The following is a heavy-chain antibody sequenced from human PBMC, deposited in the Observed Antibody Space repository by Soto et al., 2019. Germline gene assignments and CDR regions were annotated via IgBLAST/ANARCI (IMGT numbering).Heavy chain of an antibody. CDR2: ISSTGSIT. CDR3: AKRGHYYGMDV. Sequence: GGSLRLSCAASGFSFSTSEMNWVRQAPGKGLEWVSYISSTGSITYYADSVKGRFTVSRDNAKNSLYLQMNSLRAEDTAVYYCAKRGHYYGMDVWGQGTAVTVSS. J-gene: IGHJ6*02. CDR1: GFSFSTSE. V-gene: IGHV3-48*03.